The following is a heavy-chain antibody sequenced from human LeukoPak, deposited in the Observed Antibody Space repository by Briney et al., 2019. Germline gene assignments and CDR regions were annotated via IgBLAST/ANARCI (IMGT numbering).Heavy chain of an antibody. CDR3: ARLWFGEEYFNWFDP. CDR2: ISSSSSYT. V-gene: IGHV3-11*03. Sequence: PGGSLRLSCAASGFTFSDYYMSWIRQAPGKGLEWVSYISSSSSYTNYADSVKGRFTISRDNAKNSLYLQMNSLRAEDTAVYYCARLWFGEEYFNWFDPWGQGTLVTVSS. CDR1: GFTFSDYY. J-gene: IGHJ5*02. D-gene: IGHD3-10*01.